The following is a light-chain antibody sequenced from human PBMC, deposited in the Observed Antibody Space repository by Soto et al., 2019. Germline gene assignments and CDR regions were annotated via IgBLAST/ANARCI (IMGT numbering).Light chain of an antibody. CDR3: ETWDSNTRV. CDR1: SGHSSYI. Sequence: QPVLTQSSSASASLGSSVKLTCTLSSGHSSYIIAWHHRQPGKAPRYLMKLEGSGSYNKGSRVPDRFSGSSSGADRYLTISNLQFEVEANYYCETWDSNTRVFGGGTNLTVL. V-gene: IGLV4-60*02. J-gene: IGLJ2*01. CDR2: LEGSGSY.